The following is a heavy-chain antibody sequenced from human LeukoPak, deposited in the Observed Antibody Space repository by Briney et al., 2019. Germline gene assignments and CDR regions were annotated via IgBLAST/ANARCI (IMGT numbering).Heavy chain of an antibody. V-gene: IGHV4-59*01. J-gene: IGHJ4*02. CDR3: ARDHGYSYGRSFDY. Sequence: SETLSLTCTVSGGSISSYYWSWIRQPPGKGLEWIGYIYYSGSTNYNPSLKSRVTISVDTSKNQFSLKLSSVTAADTAVYYCARDHGYSYGRSFDYWGRGTLVTVSS. D-gene: IGHD5-18*01. CDR1: GGSISSYY. CDR2: IYYSGST.